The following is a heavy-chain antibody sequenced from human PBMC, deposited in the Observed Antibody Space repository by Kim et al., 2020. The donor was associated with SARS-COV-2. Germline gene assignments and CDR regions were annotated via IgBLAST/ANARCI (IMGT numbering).Heavy chain of an antibody. D-gene: IGHD1-1*01. CDR2: ISPNSGGT. CDR1: GYTFADYY. CDR3: ARASDGHNSWFDP. J-gene: IGHJ5*01. V-gene: IGHV1-2*06. Sequence: ASVKVSCKASGYTFADYYMHWVRQSPGQGPEWMGRISPNSGGTNYAQKFQGRVTMTRDTSISTVYMELTSLKSDDTAVYFCARASDGHNSWFDPWGQGTLVTVSS.